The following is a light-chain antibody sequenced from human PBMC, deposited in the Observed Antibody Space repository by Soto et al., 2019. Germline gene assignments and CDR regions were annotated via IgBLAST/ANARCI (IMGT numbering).Light chain of an antibody. CDR2: GAS. CDR1: QSVNSN. Sequence: EMILTQSPASLSVSPGDRATLSCRASQSVNSNLAWYQQKPGQAPRLLIYGASTRATGIPGRFSGSASGTDFTLTITSLQSEDFAVYFCQQYKNMPPTTFGQGTKLEIK. V-gene: IGKV3-15*01. J-gene: IGKJ2*01. CDR3: QQYKNMPPTT.